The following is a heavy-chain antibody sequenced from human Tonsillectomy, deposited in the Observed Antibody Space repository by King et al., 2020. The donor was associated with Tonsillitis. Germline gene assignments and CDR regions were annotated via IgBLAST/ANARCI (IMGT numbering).Heavy chain of an antibody. CDR3: AGAVFELELHYYYYMDV. D-gene: IGHD1-7*01. CDR2: ISSGSSYK. Sequence: VQLVESGGGLVKPGGSLRLSCAASGFTFSTYSMNWVRQAPGKGLEWVSSISSGSSYKYYADSVKGRFTVSRDNAKNSLYLQMNSLRAEDTAVYYCAGAVFELELHYYYYMDVWGKGTTVTVSS. CDR1: GFTFSTYS. J-gene: IGHJ6*03. V-gene: IGHV3-21*01.